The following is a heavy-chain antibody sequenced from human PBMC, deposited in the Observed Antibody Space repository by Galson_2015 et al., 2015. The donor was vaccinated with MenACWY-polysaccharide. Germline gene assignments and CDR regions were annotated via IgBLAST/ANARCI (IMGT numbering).Heavy chain of an antibody. CDR2: LSGSGGST. V-gene: IGHV3-23*01. J-gene: IGHJ4*02. CDR1: GYSFTSYA. CDR3: AKFWEGILTGYTTTDY. Sequence: SGAEVKKPGESLKISCKGSGYSFTSYAMGWVRQAPGKGLEWVSALSGSGGSTYYADSVKGRFTISRDNSKNTLYLQMNSMRAEDTAVYYCAKFWEGILTGYTTTDYWGQGTLVTVSS. D-gene: IGHD3-9*01.